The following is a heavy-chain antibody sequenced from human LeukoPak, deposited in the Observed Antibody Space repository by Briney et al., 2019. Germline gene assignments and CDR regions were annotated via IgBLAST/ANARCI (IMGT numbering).Heavy chain of an antibody. J-gene: IGHJ4*02. CDR2: IYHSGST. D-gene: IGHD1-26*01. Sequence: SETLSLTCTVSGYSISSGYYWGWIRQPPGKGLEWIRSIYHSGSTYYNPSLKSRVTISVDTSKNQFSLKLSSVTAADTAVYYCARGLVPYYFDYWGQGTLVTVSS. CDR1: GYSISSGYY. CDR3: ARGLVPYYFDY. V-gene: IGHV4-38-2*02.